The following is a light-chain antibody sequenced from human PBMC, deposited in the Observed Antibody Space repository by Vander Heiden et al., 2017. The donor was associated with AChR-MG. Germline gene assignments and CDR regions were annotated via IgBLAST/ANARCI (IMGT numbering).Light chain of an antibody. CDR2: AAS. J-gene: IGKJ5*01. V-gene: IGKV1-39*01. Sequence: DIQMTQSPSSLSASVGDRVTITCRASQSISSYLNWYQQKPGKAPKLLIYAASSLQSGVPSRFSGSGSGTDFTLTISSLQPEDFATYYCQQCDSTLPITFGQGTRLEIK. CDR3: QQCDSTLPIT. CDR1: QSISSY.